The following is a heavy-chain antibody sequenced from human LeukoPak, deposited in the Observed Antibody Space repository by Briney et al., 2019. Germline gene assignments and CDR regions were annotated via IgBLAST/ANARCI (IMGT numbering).Heavy chain of an antibody. CDR1: GYTFTGYY. D-gene: IGHD4-17*01. J-gene: IGHJ6*02. Sequence: VASVKVSCKASGYTFTGYYMHWVRQAPGQGLEWMGWINPDSGGTNYAQKFQGRVTMTRDTSISTAYMELSRLRSDDTAVYYCARQTTDYYGMDVWGQGTTVTVSS. V-gene: IGHV1-2*02. CDR3: ARQTTDYYGMDV. CDR2: INPDSGGT.